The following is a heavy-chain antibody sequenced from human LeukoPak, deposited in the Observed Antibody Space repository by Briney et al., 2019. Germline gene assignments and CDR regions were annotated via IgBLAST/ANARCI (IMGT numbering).Heavy chain of an antibody. D-gene: IGHD3-22*01. J-gene: IGHJ3*02. Sequence: PGGSLRLSCAASGFTFDDYAMHWVRQAPGKGLEWVSGISWNSGSIGYADSVKGRFTISRDNAKNSLYLQMNSLRAEGTALYYCAKDQADYYDSSGPKGAFDIWGQGTMVTVSS. V-gene: IGHV3-9*01. CDR1: GFTFDDYA. CDR3: AKDQADYYDSSGPKGAFDI. CDR2: ISWNSGSI.